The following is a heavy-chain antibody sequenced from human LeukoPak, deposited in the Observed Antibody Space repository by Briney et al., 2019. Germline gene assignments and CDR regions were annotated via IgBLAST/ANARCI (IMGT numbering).Heavy chain of an antibody. CDR1: GFNFGNYW. D-gene: IGHD5-12*01. CDR3: ARGRNIVATSGYFDY. V-gene: IGHV3-7*01. J-gene: IGHJ4*02. Sequence: GGSLRLSCAASGFNFGNYWMSWVRQAPGKGLEWLANIKEDGSIIRYLDSVKGRFTISRDNSKNTLYLQMNSLRAEDTAVYYCARGRNIVATSGYFDYWGQGTLVTVSS. CDR2: IKEDGSII.